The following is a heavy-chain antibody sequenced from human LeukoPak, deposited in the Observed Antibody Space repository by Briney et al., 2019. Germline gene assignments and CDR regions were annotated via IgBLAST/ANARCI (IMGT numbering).Heavy chain of an antibody. Sequence: SETLSLTCTVTGGSISSSSYYLGWIRQPPGKGLEWIVSIYYSGSTYYNPSLKSRVTISVDTSKNQFSLKLSSVTAADTAVYYCARIGYSYGRLFDYWGQGTLVTVSS. CDR3: ARIGYSYGRLFDY. CDR2: IYYSGST. CDR1: GGSISSSSYY. D-gene: IGHD5-18*01. J-gene: IGHJ4*02. V-gene: IGHV4-39*01.